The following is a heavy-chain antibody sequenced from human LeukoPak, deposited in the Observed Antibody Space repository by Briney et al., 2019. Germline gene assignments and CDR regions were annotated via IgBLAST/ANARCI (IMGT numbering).Heavy chain of an antibody. CDR3: ARDTSPYYDFWSGPDY. J-gene: IGHJ4*02. V-gene: IGHV1-46*01. CDR2: INPTGGST. CDR1: GYTFPSYF. D-gene: IGHD3-3*01. Sequence: ASVKVSCKASGYTFPSYFMHWVRQAPGQGLEWMGIINPTGGSTTYAQKFQGRVTMTRDTSTSTVYMELSSLRSEDTAVYYCARDTSPYYDFWSGPDYWGQGTLVTVSS.